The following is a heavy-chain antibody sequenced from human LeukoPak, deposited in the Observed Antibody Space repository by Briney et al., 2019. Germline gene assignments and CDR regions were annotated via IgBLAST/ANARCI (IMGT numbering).Heavy chain of an antibody. V-gene: IGHV4-4*07. CDR1: GGSISSYY. CDR3: ARDHEGVVGTTGGVDY. J-gene: IGHJ4*02. CDR2: IDTSGST. D-gene: IGHD1-26*01. Sequence: SETLSLTCTVSGGSISSYYWSWIRQPAGKGLEWIGRIDTSGSTNYNPSLKSRVTMSVDTSNYQFSLKLSSVTAADTAVYYCARDHEGVVGTTGGVDYWGQGTLVTVSS.